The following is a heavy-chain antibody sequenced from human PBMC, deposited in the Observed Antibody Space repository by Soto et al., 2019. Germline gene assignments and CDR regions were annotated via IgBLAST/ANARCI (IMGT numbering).Heavy chain of an antibody. CDR1: GGSISSYY. D-gene: IGHD6-19*01. J-gene: IGHJ4*02. CDR3: ARDADSSGWYWFDY. V-gene: IGHV4-59*01. CDR2: IYYSGST. Sequence: SETLSLTCTVSGGSISSYYWSWTRQPPGKGLEWIGYIYYSGSTNYNPSLKSRVTISVDTSKNQFSLKLSSATAADTAVYYCARDADSSGWYWFDYWGQGTLVTVSS.